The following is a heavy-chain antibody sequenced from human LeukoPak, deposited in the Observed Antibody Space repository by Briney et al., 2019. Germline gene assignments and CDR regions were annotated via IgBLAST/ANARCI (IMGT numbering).Heavy chain of an antibody. CDR1: GFTFSDYS. J-gene: IGHJ4*02. V-gene: IGHV3-48*02. Sequence: GGSLRLSCAASGFTFSDYSMNWVRRAPGKGLEWVSYMTSDTRTIYYADSVRGRFTISRDNAKKSLYLQMNSLRDEDTAIYYCARSVEGNFDYWGQGTLVTVSS. CDR3: ARSVEGNFDY. CDR2: MTSDTRTI.